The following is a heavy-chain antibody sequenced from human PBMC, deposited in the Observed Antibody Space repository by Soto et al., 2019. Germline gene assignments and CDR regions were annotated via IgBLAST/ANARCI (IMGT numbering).Heavy chain of an antibody. CDR2: IYSTGST. D-gene: IGHD2-2*01. J-gene: IGHJ4*02. CDR3: ARLMPIDSYPFDY. CDR1: GGSISSGDYF. V-gene: IGHV4-30-4*01. Sequence: QVQLQESGPGLVKSSQTLSLTCTVSGGSISSGDYFWSWIRQPPGKGLVWIGYIYSTGSTYYNPSLKSRVTISVDTSKNQFSLKLNSVTAADTAVYYCARLMPIDSYPFDYWGQGSLVTVSS.